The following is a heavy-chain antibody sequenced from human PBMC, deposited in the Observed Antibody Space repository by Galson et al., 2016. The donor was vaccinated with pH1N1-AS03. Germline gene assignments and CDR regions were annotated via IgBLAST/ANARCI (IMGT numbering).Heavy chain of an antibody. D-gene: IGHD2-15*01. CDR2: ADGVGAYT. Sequence: SLRLSCAASGFNFINYAMTWVRQTPGKGLEWVSSADGVGAYTFYADSVRGRFTISRDNSKNTVYLQMNNLKAEDTAIDYCAKDRLRSGGMWGQGTLVTVSS. J-gene: IGHJ4*02. CDR3: AKDRLRSGGM. CDR1: GFNFINYA. V-gene: IGHV3-23*01.